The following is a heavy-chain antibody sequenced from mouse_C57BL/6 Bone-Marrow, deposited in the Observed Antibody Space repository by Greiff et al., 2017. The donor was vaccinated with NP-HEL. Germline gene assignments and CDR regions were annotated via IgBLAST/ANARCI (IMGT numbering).Heavy chain of an antibody. CDR3: ARNWDGFDY. CDR2: IDPSDSYT. V-gene: IGHV1-59*01. J-gene: IGHJ2*01. D-gene: IGHD4-1*01. CDR1: GYTFTSYW. Sequence: VQLQQPGAELVRRGTSVKLSCKDSGYTFTSYWMHWVKQRPGQGLEWIGVIDPSDSYTNYNQKFKGKATLTVDTSSSTAYMQLSSLTSEDPAVYYCARNWDGFDYWGQGTTLTVSS.